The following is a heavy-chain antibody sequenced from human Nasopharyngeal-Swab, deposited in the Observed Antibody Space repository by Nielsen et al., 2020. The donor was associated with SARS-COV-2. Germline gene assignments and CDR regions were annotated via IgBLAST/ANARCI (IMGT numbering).Heavy chain of an antibody. Sequence: ASVKVSCKASGYTFTSYDINWVRQASGQGLEWVGWMNPNSGNTGYAQKFQGRVTMTRDTSITTAYMELSSLRSEDTAVYYCARDIDRTYNWFDPWGQGTLVTVSS. CDR3: ARDIDRTYNWFDP. J-gene: IGHJ5*02. V-gene: IGHV1-8*01. D-gene: IGHD1-14*01. CDR1: GYTFTSYD. CDR2: MNPNSGNT.